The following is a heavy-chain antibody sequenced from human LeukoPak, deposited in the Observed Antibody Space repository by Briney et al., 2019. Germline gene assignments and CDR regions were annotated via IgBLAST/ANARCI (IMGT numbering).Heavy chain of an antibody. D-gene: IGHD6-13*01. CDR2: INPNSGGT. J-gene: IGHJ6*03. CDR1: GHTFTGYY. CDR3: ARRTYSSSSNYYYYYYYMDV. Sequence: ASVKVSCKASGHTFTGYYMHWVRQAPGQGLEWMGWINPNSGGTNYAQKFQGRVTMTRDTSISTAYMELSRLRSDDTAVYYCARRTYSSSSNYYYYYYYMDVWGKGTTVTVSS. V-gene: IGHV1-2*02.